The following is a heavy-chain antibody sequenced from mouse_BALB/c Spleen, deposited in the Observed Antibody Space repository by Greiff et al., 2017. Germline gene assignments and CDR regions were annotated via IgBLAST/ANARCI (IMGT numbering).Heavy chain of an antibody. Sequence: VQLQQPGAELVKPGASVKLSCKASGYTFTSYWMHWVKQRPGQGLEWIGEINPSNGRTNYNEKFKSKATLTVDKSSSTAYMQLSSLTSEDSAVYYCARSSPFAYWGQGTLVTVSA. CDR3: ARSSPFAY. V-gene: IGHV1S81*02. D-gene: IGHD1-3*01. CDR1: GYTFTSYW. CDR2: INPSNGRT. J-gene: IGHJ3*01.